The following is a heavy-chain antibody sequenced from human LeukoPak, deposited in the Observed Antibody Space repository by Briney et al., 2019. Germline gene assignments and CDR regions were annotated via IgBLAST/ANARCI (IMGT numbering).Heavy chain of an antibody. CDR2: INPNSGGT. V-gene: IGHV1-2*02. CDR1: GYTFTGYY. Sequence: GASVKVSCKASGYTFTGYYMHWVRQAPGQGLEWRGGINPNSGGTNYAQKFQGRVTMTRDTSISTAYMELSRLRSDDTAVYYCARVVVRGVIKGLWDYWGQGTLVTVSS. J-gene: IGHJ4*02. D-gene: IGHD3-10*01. CDR3: ARVVVRGVIKGLWDY.